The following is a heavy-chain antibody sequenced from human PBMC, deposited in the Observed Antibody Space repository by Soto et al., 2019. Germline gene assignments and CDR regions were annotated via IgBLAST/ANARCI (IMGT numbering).Heavy chain of an antibody. CDR2: IKEDGSEK. Sequence: PVGSLRLSCAASGFTCSNYWKTWVCKAPGKGLEWVANIKEDGSEKKYVDSVKGGFIISRDNAKNSPYLQMNSLRAEDTAVYYWARTTYLDNGGQGPLVPVS. CDR3: ARTTYLDN. CDR1: GFTCSNYW. D-gene: IGHD4-17*01. J-gene: IGHJ4*02. V-gene: IGHV3-7*03.